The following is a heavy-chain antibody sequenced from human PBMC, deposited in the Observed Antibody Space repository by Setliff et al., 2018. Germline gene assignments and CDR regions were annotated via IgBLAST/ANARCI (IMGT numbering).Heavy chain of an antibody. Sequence: SETLSLTCAASGGTFSDYYWTWIHQPPGKGLEWIGEINHSGSTNYNPSLKSRVTMSVDTSKNHVSLKLSSVTAADTAVYYCARAHTRSLPNDNSGYPGWFDPWGQGTLVTVSS. J-gene: IGHJ5*02. D-gene: IGHD3-22*01. CDR2: INHSGST. CDR1: GGTFSDYY. CDR3: ARAHTRSLPNDNSGYPGWFDP. V-gene: IGHV4-34*01.